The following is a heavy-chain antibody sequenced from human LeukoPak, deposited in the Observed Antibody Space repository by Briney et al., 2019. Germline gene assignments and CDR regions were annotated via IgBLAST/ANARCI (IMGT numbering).Heavy chain of an antibody. CDR3: ARGPDYSNYVDY. CDR1: GGSISGGSSY. CDR2: ISTSGTT. Sequence: SEALSLTCTVSGGSISGGSSYWSWIRQPAGKGLEWIGRISTSGTTKYNPPLKSRVTIPVDTSKNQFSLKLSSVTAADTAVYYCARGPDYSNYVDYWGQGTLVTVSS. V-gene: IGHV4-61*02. D-gene: IGHD4-11*01. J-gene: IGHJ4*02.